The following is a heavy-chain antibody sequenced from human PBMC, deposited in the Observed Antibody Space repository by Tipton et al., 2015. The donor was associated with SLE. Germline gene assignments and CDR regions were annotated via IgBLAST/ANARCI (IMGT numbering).Heavy chain of an antibody. CDR2: ISGTGENT. Sequence: SLRLSCAASGFNFNSYALSWVRQAPGKGLEWVSAISGTGENTYYADSVKGRFTISRNNSKNTLFLQEHIVRADETAVYYCAKRDGSSGSEDYCGQGSLVSVSS. CDR1: GFNFNSYA. D-gene: IGHD3-10*01. J-gene: IGHJ4*02. V-gene: IGHV3-23*01. CDR3: AKRDGSSGSEDY.